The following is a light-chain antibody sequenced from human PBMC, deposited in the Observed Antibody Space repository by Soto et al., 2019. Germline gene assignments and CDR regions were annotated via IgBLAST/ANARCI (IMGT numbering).Light chain of an antibody. Sequence: EIVLTQSPGTLSLSPGERATLSCRASQSVGSTFLAWYQQKPGQAPRLLIYDASSRATGIPARFSGSGSGTDFSLIISRLEPEDFAVYYCQQYGSSPPTLTFGGGTKVEIK. J-gene: IGKJ4*01. CDR1: QSVGSTF. V-gene: IGKV3-20*01. CDR2: DAS. CDR3: QQYGSSPPTLT.